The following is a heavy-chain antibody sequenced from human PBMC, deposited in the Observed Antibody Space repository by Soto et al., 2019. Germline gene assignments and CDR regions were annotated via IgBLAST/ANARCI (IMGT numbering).Heavy chain of an antibody. CDR1: GYTFTSYG. D-gene: IGHD3-3*01. J-gene: IGHJ4*02. Sequence: ASVKVSCKASGYTFTSYGITWVRQAPGQGLEWMGWISAYNGNTNYAQKLQGRVTMTTDTSTSTAYMELRSLRFDDTAVYYCARYYDFWSGSDYWAQGTLVTVSS. CDR3: ARYYDFWSGSDY. CDR2: ISAYNGNT. V-gene: IGHV1-18*01.